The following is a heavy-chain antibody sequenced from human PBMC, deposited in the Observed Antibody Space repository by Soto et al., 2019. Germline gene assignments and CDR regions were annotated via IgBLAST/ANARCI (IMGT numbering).Heavy chain of an antibody. V-gene: IGHV1-2*04. CDR1: GDSFNDYY. Sequence: ASVKVSCKSSGDSFNDYYIHWGRQAPGQGFEWMGWINPNGGVTKYAQKFQGWVSMTRDTSIRTVYMQLSRLRSDDTAVYYCARESGGATATLDYYYFYMDVWGTGTTVTVSS. J-gene: IGHJ6*03. D-gene: IGHD5-12*01. CDR2: INPNGGVT. CDR3: ARESGGATATLDYYYFYMDV.